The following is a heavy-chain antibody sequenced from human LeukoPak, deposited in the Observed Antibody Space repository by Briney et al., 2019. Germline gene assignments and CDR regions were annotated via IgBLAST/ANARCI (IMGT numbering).Heavy chain of an antibody. Sequence: GGSLRLSCAASGFTFSSYAMSWVRQAPGKGLEWVSAISGSGGSTYYADSVKGRFTISRDNSKNTLYLQMNSLRAEDTAVYYCAKGTGPSVTTSAGYDYWGRGTLVTVSS. D-gene: IGHD4-17*01. CDR2: ISGSGGST. V-gene: IGHV3-23*01. CDR1: GFTFSSYA. CDR3: AKGTGPSVTTSAGYDY. J-gene: IGHJ4*02.